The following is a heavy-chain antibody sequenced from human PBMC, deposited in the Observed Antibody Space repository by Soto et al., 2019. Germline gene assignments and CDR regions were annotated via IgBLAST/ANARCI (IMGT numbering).Heavy chain of an antibody. J-gene: IGHJ3*01. CDR2: LYDVDGS. CDR3: ATWHEREHAYDV. Sequence: GGGLIQPGESLRLSCAAFGLTISGKKYVAWVRQAPGQGLEWVSALYDVDGSFYADSVKGRFTTSSDSSKTTVYLQMNDLRPDDTAVYYCATWHEREHAYDVWGQGTTVTVSS. CDR1: GLTISGKKY. V-gene: IGHV3-53*01. D-gene: IGHD1-1*01.